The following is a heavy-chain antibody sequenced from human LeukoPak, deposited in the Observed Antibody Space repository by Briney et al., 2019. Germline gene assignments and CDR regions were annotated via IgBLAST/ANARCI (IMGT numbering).Heavy chain of an antibody. CDR2: IIPILGIA. V-gene: IGHV1-69*04. J-gene: IGHJ5*02. D-gene: IGHD3-3*01. CDR3: AKDGVGYYDPLGFDP. Sequence: SVKVSCKASGGTFSSYAISWVRQAPGQGLEWMGRIIPILGIANYAQKFQGRVTITADKSTSTAYMELSSLRSEDTAVYYCAKDGVGYYDPLGFDPWGQGTLVTVSS. CDR1: GGTFSSYA.